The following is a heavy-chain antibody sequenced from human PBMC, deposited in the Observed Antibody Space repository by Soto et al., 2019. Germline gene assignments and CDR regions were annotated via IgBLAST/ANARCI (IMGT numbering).Heavy chain of an antibody. V-gene: IGHV3-23*01. CDR2: ISGSGGST. Sequence: PGGSLRLSCVVTGWTCIRNDMSWVRQAPGKGLEWVSAISGSGGSTYYADSVKGRFTISRDNSKNTLYLQMNSLRAEDTAVYYCAKIRDYDFWSGYPRYGMDVWGQGTTVTVSS. J-gene: IGHJ6*02. CDR3: AKIRDYDFWSGYPRYGMDV. CDR1: GWTCIRND. D-gene: IGHD3-3*01.